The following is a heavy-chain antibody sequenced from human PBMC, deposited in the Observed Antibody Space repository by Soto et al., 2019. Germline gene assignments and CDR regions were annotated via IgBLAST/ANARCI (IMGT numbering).Heavy chain of an antibody. D-gene: IGHD4-17*01. CDR3: TSTYGDSTARY. V-gene: IGHV3-9*01. Sequence: GGSLRLSCAASGFTFNNYAMHWVRQRPGKGLEWVSGISWNSGTTVYADSVKGRFSISRDNTKNSLYLQMNSLRAEDSAFYYCTSTYGDSTARYWGQGALVTVSS. CDR2: ISWNSGTT. J-gene: IGHJ4*02. CDR1: GFTFNNYA.